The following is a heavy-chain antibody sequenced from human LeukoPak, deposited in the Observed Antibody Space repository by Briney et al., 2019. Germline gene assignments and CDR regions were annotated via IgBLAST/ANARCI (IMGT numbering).Heavy chain of an antibody. Sequence: PGESLKISCKASGYTFSDYWIGWVRHLPGKGLEWMTIIYPDDSETRYSPSLQGQVTISADESINTAYLQWSSLKASDSGMYYCARQRGYRMTKDGFDVWGQGTMVTVSA. CDR1: GYTFSDYW. CDR3: ARQRGYRMTKDGFDV. J-gene: IGHJ3*01. CDR2: IYPDDSET. D-gene: IGHD2-2*03. V-gene: IGHV5-51*01.